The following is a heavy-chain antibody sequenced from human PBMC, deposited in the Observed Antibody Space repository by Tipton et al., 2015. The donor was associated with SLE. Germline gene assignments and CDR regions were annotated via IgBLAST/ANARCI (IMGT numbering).Heavy chain of an antibody. CDR3: ARVGITGTTWDWYFDL. D-gene: IGHD1-7*01. CDR1: GASISSYY. CDR2: IYYSGST. Sequence: TLSLTCTVSGASISSYYWSWIRQPPGKGLEWIGYIYYSGSTNYNPSLKSRVTLSVDTSKNQFSLKLSSVTAADTAVYYCARVGITGTTWDWYFDLWGRGTLVTVSS. V-gene: IGHV4-59*01. J-gene: IGHJ2*01.